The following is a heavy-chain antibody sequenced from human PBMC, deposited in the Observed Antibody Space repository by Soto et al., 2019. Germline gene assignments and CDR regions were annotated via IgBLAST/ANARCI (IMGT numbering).Heavy chain of an antibody. CDR2: IYWDDDK. J-gene: IGHJ5*02. D-gene: IGHD6-19*01. CDR1: GFSLSTSEVG. V-gene: IGHV2-5*02. Sequence: QITLKESGPTLVKPTQTLTLTCTFSGFSLSTSEVGVGWIRQPPGKALEWLAVIYWDDDKRYSPSLRSRLTITKDTFKNQVVLTMTNMDPVDTATYYCAHSGIAVAGRVTALDPWGQGSLVTVSS. CDR3: AHSGIAVAGRVTALDP.